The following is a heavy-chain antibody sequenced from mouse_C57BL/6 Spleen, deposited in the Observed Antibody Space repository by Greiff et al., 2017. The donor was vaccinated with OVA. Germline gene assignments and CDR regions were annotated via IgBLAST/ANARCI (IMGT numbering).Heavy chain of an antibody. Sequence: QVQLKQSGAELVRPGASVTLSCKASGYTFTDYEMHWVKQTPVHGLEWIGAIDPETGGTAYNQKFKGKAILTADKSSSTAYMELRSLTSEDSAVYYCTRSYGNYPSDYWGQGTTLTVSS. CDR2: IDPETGGT. V-gene: IGHV1-15*01. D-gene: IGHD2-1*01. J-gene: IGHJ2*01. CDR3: TRSYGNYPSDY. CDR1: GYTFTDYE.